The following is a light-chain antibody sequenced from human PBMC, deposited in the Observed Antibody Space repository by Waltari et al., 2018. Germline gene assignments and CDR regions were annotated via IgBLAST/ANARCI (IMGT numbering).Light chain of an antibody. J-gene: IGKJ4*01. CDR2: GAS. CDR3: QQATSLPLT. V-gene: IGKV1-12*01. CDR1: QATSGW. Sequence: DIKMTQSPSSVSASVGDRVTITCRASQATSGWLAWYQQKPGSAPKLLIYGASSLQSGVPSRFSGSGSGTDFTLTISSLQPEDFATYYCQQATSLPLTFGGGTKVEIK.